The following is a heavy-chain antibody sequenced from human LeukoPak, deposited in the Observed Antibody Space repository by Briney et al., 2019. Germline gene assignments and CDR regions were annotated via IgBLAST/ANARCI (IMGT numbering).Heavy chain of an antibody. Sequence: PSETLSLTCAVYGGSFSGYYWGWIRQTPGKGLEWIGSIYYSGSTYYNPSLKSRVTISVDTSKNQFSLNLRSVTAADTAVYYCARDAYNYGGRTHPYYFDYWGQGTLVTVSS. J-gene: IGHJ4*02. V-gene: IGHV4-34*11. CDR2: IYYSGST. CDR3: ARDAYNYGGRTHPYYFDY. D-gene: IGHD5-18*01. CDR1: GGSFSGYY.